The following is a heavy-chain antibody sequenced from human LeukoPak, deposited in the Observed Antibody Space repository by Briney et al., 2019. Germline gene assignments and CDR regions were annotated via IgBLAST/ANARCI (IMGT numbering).Heavy chain of an antibody. CDR2: INYRGTT. V-gene: IGHV4-39*07. D-gene: IGHD1-26*01. Sequence: PSETLSFTCTVSGGPISSGDYYWGWIRQPPGMGPEWIGSINYRGTTYYNPSLQSRVAISVDTSKNQFSLQLTSVTATDTAVYYCARVSRDSGNYYTFLDYWGRGTLVTVSS. CDR1: GGPISSGDYY. J-gene: IGHJ4*02. CDR3: ARVSRDSGNYYTFLDY.